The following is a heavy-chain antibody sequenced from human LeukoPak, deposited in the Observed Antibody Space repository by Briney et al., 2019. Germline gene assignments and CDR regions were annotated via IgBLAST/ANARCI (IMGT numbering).Heavy chain of an antibody. D-gene: IGHD2-2*01. J-gene: IGHJ6*03. CDR1: GFTFSSYW. CDR3: ARVANVVVLYYYYMDV. Sequence: GGSLRLSCAASGFTFSSYWMSWVRQAPGKGLEWVANIKQDGSEKYYVDSVKGRFTISRDNAKNSLYLQMNSLRAEDTAVYYCARVANVVVLYYYYMDVWGKGTTVTVSS. V-gene: IGHV3-7*01. CDR2: IKQDGSEK.